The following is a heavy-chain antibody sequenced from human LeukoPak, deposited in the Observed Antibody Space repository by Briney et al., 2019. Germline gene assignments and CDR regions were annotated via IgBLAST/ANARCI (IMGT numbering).Heavy chain of an antibody. V-gene: IGHV1-18*01. D-gene: IGHD2-2*01. CDR3: ARFYCSSTSCLRGSLVYYYYYMDV. Sequence: ASVKASCKASGYTFTSYGISWVRQAPGQGLEWMGWISAYNGNTNHAQKLQGRVTMTTDTSTSTAYMELRSLRSDDTAVYYCARFYCSSTSCLRGSLVYYYYYMDVWGKGTTVTVSS. CDR2: ISAYNGNT. J-gene: IGHJ6*03. CDR1: GYTFTSYG.